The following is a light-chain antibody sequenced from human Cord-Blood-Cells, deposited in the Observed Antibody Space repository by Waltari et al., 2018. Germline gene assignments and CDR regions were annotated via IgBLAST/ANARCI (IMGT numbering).Light chain of an antibody. CDR2: DGS. Sequence: QSALTQPASVSGSPGQSITISCTGTSSDVGGYNYVSWYQQHPGRAPKLMIYDGSNRPSGVSNCFSGAKSGNTASLTISGLQAEDEADYYCSSYTSSSVVFGGGTKLTVL. J-gene: IGLJ2*01. CDR1: SSDVGGYNY. CDR3: SSYTSSSVV. V-gene: IGLV2-14*01.